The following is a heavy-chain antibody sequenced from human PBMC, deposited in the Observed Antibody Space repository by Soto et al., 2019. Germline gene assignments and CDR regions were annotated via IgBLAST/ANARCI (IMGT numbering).Heavy chain of an antibody. J-gene: IGHJ3*02. CDR1: GFTFISYS. CDR3: ARDRYYDSSGYYTDAFDI. V-gene: IGHV3-48*02. CDR2: IDTSSRTK. D-gene: IGHD3-22*01. Sequence: VQLVESGGGLVQPGGSLRLSCAASGFTFISYSMTWVRQAPGKGLEWVSYIDTSSRTKFYADSVKGRFTISRDNAKNSLFLQMNSLSDEDTAVYYCARDRYYDSSGYYTDAFDIWVQGTMVTVSS.